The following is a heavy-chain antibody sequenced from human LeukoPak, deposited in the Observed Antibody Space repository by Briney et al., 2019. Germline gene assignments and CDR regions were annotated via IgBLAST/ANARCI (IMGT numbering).Heavy chain of an antibody. Sequence: SETLSLTCAVSGYSISSAYYWGWIRQPPGKGLEWIGYIYYSGSTYYNPSLKSRVTISVDTSKNQFSLKLSSVTAADTAVYYCARDMRRCSGGSCYTFAGYFGLWGRGTLVTVSS. CDR1: GYSISSAYY. CDR3: ARDMRRCSGGSCYTFAGYFGL. D-gene: IGHD2-15*01. J-gene: IGHJ2*01. V-gene: IGHV4-38-2*02. CDR2: IYYSGST.